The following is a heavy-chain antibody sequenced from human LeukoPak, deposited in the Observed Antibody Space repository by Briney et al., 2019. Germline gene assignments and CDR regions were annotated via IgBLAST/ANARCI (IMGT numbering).Heavy chain of an antibody. J-gene: IGHJ4*02. CDR3: ARSPTVTRAFDY. V-gene: IGHV3-21*01. CDR2: INSDSNYI. D-gene: IGHD4-17*01. Sequence: GGSLRLSCAASGFTFRSYSMNWVRQAPGKGLEWVSSINSDSNYIYYADSVKGRFTISRDNSKNTLYLQMNSLRAEDTAVYYCARSPTVTRAFDYWGQGTLVTVSS. CDR1: GFTFRSYS.